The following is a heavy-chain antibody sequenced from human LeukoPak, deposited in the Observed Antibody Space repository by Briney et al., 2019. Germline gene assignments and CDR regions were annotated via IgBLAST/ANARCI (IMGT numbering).Heavy chain of an antibody. V-gene: IGHV3-23*01. CDR2: ISGSGGST. CDR3: AKGSYCSSTSCYVDY. D-gene: IGHD2-2*01. CDR1: GFTFSSYA. J-gene: IGHJ4*02. Sequence: GGSLRLSCAASGFTFSSYAMSWVRQAPGKGLEWVSAISGSGGSTYYADSVKGRFTIFRDNSKNTLYLQMNSLRAEDTAVYYCAKGSYCSSTSCYVDYWGQGTLVTVSS.